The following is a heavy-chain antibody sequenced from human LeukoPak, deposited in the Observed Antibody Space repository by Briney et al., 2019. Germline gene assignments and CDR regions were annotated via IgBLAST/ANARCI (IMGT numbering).Heavy chain of an antibody. D-gene: IGHD3-10*01. CDR1: GGSISSGGYS. CDR2: IYHSGST. J-gene: IGHJ5*02. V-gene: IGHV4-30-2*01. CDR3: ASSQLLWFGGNWFDP. Sequence: SETLSLTCAVSGGSISSGGYSWSWIRQPPGKGLEWIGYIYHSGSTYYNPSLKSRVTMSVDTSKNQFSLKLSSVTAADTAVYYCASSQLLWFGGNWFDPWGQGTLVTVSS.